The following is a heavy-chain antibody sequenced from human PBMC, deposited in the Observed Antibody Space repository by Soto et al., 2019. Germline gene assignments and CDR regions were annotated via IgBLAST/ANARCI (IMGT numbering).Heavy chain of an antibody. CDR3: AKDLVAGNWNYGLIGGGMDV. V-gene: IGHV3-23*01. Sequence: EVQLLESGGGLVQPGGSLRLSCAASGLTFSSYAMSWVRQAPGKGLEWVSSISGSGGSSYYADSVKGRFSISRDNSKNTLYLQMNSLRAEDTAVYYCAKDLVAGNWNYGLIGGGMDVWGQGTTVTVSS. J-gene: IGHJ6*02. CDR2: ISGSGGSS. CDR1: GLTFSSYA. D-gene: IGHD1-7*01.